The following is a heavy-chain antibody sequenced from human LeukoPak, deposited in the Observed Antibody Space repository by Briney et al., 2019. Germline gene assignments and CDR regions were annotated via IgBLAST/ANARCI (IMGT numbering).Heavy chain of an antibody. D-gene: IGHD2-8*01. V-gene: IGHV3-53*04. CDR1: GFTVSSNY. Sequence: GGSLRLSCAASGFTVSSNYMSWVRQAPGKGLDWVSVIYSGGTTYYADSVKGRFTISRHNSKNTVYLQIDSLRPEDTAVYYCARGDIVLNDLWGRGTLVTVSS. CDR2: IYSGGTT. CDR3: ARGDIVLNDL. J-gene: IGHJ2*01.